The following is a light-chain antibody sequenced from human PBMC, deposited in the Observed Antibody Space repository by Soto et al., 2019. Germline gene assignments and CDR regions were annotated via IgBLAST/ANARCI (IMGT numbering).Light chain of an antibody. J-gene: IGLJ1*01. CDR1: SSDVGGYNY. V-gene: IGLV2-14*01. CDR2: GVT. Sequence: QSALTQPASVSGSPGQSITISCTGTSSDVGGYNYVSWYQQHPGIAPKLLIYGVTNRPSGVSTRFSGSKSGNTASLTISGLQAEDEADYHCSSYTSASTLLYLXGTGTKVTVL. CDR3: SSYTSASTLLYL.